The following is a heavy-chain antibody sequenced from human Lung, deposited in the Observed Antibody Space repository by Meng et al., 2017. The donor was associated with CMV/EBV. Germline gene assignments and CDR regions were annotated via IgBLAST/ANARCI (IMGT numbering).Heavy chain of an antibody. V-gene: IGHV3-11*01. CDR2: ISSSSTII. CDR3: ARANRLGATIYAVVYRAADY. D-gene: IGHD3-3*01. Sequence: SDPYVGGVRQATGKGLEWVSYISSSSTIIYYADSMKGRFTVSRDNAKNSLYLKMNSLSAEDTAVYYCARANRLGATIYAVVYRAADYWGQGTLVTVSS. CDR1: SDPY. J-gene: IGHJ4*02.